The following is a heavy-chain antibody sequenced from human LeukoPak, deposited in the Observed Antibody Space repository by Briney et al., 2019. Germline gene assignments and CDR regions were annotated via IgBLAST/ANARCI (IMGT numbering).Heavy chain of an antibody. J-gene: IGHJ5*02. CDR2: NSAYNGNT. CDR1: GYTFTSYG. D-gene: IGHD4-17*01. CDR3: ARDRAPTVTTNWFDP. V-gene: IGHV1-18*01. Sequence: GASVKVSCKASGYTFTSYGISWVRQAPGQGLEWMGWNSAYNGNTNYAQKLQGRVTMTTDTSTSTAYMELRSLRSDDTAVYYCARDRAPTVTTNWFDPWGQGTLVTVSS.